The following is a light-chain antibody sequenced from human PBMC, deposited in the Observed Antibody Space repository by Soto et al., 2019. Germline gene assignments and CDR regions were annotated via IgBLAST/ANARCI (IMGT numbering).Light chain of an antibody. V-gene: IGLV2-14*01. CDR1: SSDVGGYNY. CDR2: EVS. J-gene: IGLJ2*01. CDR3: SSYTSSSTLVV. Sequence: QSALTQPASVSGSPGQSITISCTGTSSDVGGYNYVSWYQQHPGKAPKLMIYEVSNGPSGVSNRFSGSKSGNTASLTISGLQAEDEADYYCSSYTSSSTLVVFGGGTK.